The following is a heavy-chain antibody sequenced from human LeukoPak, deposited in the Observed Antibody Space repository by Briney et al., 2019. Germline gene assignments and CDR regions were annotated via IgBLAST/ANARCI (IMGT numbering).Heavy chain of an antibody. CDR2: ISYDGSDV. D-gene: IGHD2-8*01. CDR1: GFTFSNYA. J-gene: IGHJ4*02. CDR3: ARDNNGDY. Sequence: GGSLRLSCAASGFTFSNYAMHWVRQAPGRGLQWVAVISYDGSDVNCADSVRSRFTISRDNSESTLYLQLNSLRVEDTAVYYCARDNNGDYWGQGTLVTVSS. V-gene: IGHV3-30*04.